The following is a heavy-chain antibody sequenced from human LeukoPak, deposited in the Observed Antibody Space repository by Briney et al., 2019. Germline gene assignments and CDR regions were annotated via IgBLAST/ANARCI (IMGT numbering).Heavy chain of an antibody. Sequence: GGSLRLSCAASGFTFSSYAMSWVRQAPGKGLEWVSSISGGGGRTYYADSVKGRFTISRDNSKNTLYLQVNSLRAEDTAVYYCASYDILTGYSRHPLKRWGQGTLVTVSS. CDR1: GFTFSSYA. V-gene: IGHV3-23*01. D-gene: IGHD3-9*01. CDR3: ASYDILTGYSRHPLKR. J-gene: IGHJ4*02. CDR2: ISGGGGRT.